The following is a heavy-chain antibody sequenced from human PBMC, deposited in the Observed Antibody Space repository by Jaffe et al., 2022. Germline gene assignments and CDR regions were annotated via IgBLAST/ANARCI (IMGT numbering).Heavy chain of an antibody. V-gene: IGHV1-2*02. Sequence: QVQLVQSGAEVKKPGASVKVSCKASGYTFTGYYMHWVRQAPGQGLEWMGWINPNSGGTNYAQKFQGRVTMTRDTSISTAYMELSRLRSDDTAVYYCARVRYSSGWELPYYFDYWGQGTLVTVSS. J-gene: IGHJ4*02. D-gene: IGHD6-19*01. CDR1: GYTFTGYY. CDR3: ARVRYSSGWELPYYFDY. CDR2: INPNSGGT.